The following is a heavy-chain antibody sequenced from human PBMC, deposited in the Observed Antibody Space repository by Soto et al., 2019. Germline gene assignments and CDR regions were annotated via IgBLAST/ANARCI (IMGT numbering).Heavy chain of an antibody. J-gene: IGHJ4*02. Sequence: SETLSLTCAVYGGSFSGYYWSWIRQPPGKGLEWIGEINHSGSTNYNPSLKSRVTISVDTSKNQFSLKLSSVTAADTAVYYCARGTPTTVTTHYWGQGTLVTVSS. CDR1: GGSFSGYY. CDR2: INHSGST. D-gene: IGHD4-17*01. V-gene: IGHV4-34*01. CDR3: ARGTPTTVTTHY.